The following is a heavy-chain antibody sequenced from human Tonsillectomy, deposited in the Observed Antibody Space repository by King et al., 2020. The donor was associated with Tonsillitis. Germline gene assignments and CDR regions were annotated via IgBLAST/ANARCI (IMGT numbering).Heavy chain of an antibody. V-gene: IGHV4-31*03. CDR2: IYYSGSA. Sequence: VQLQESGPGLVKPSQTLSLTCTVSGGSISSGGYYWSWIRQHPGKGLEWSGYIYYSGSAYYNPSLKSRVTISVDTSKNQFSLKLSSVTAADTAVYYCARAIYGSGSYTYYFDYWGQGTLVTDSS. J-gene: IGHJ4*02. D-gene: IGHD3-10*01. CDR3: ARAIYGSGSYTYYFDY. CDR1: GGSISSGGYY.